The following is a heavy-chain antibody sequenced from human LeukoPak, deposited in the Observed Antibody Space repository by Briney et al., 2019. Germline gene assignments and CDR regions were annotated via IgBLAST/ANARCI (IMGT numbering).Heavy chain of an antibody. J-gene: IGHJ4*02. CDR2: VKSKTDGGTT. CDR1: GFTFSNAW. V-gene: IGHV3-15*01. D-gene: IGHD5-18*01. Sequence: GGSLRLSCAASGFTFSNAWMSWVRQAPGKGLEWVGRVKSKTDGGTTDYAAPVKGRFTISRDDSKNTLYLQMNSLKTEDTAVYYCTTDFSGYSYGYGYWGQGTLVTVSS. CDR3: TTDFSGYSYGYGY.